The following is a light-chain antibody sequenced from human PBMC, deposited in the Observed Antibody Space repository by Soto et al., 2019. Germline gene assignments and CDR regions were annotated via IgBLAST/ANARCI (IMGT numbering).Light chain of an antibody. J-gene: IGKJ1*01. Sequence: DIQMTQSPSSLSASVGDRVTITCRASQSIIKCLNWYQHKPGKAPLLLIFAASNLQSGVPSRFSGSGSGTDFTLTINSLQPEDFATYYCQQSYRSPWTFGQGTKVEIK. CDR2: AAS. CDR1: QSIIKC. V-gene: IGKV1-39*01. CDR3: QQSYRSPWT.